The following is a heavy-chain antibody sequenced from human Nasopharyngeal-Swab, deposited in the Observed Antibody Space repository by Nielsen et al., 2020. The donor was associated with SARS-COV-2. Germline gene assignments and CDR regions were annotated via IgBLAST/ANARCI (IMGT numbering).Heavy chain of an antibody. V-gene: IGHV1-2*02. CDR3: AREDSSGDYYFDS. CDR1: GYTFIDYY. CDR2: IDPKTGGK. J-gene: IGHJ4*02. Sequence: ASVKVSCQASGYTFIDYYIHWVRQAPGQGLEWMAWIDPKTGGKDYAQKFRGRVTMTRDTSISTAYMELSRLTSDDTAVYYCAREDSSGDYYFDSWGQGTLVTVSS. D-gene: IGHD6-19*01.